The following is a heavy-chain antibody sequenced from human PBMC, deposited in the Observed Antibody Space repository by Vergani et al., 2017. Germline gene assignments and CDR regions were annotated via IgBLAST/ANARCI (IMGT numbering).Heavy chain of an antibody. Sequence: QVQLQESGPGLVKPSQTLSLTCTVSGGSISSGGYYWSWIRQHPGKGLEWIGSIYYSGSTYYNPSLESRVTMSVDTSKSQFSLKLSSVTAADTAVYYCARGSEKDGYNWAFDYWGQGTLVTVSS. D-gene: IGHD5-24*01. J-gene: IGHJ4*02. V-gene: IGHV4-31*03. CDR1: GGSISSGGYY. CDR3: ARGSEKDGYNWAFDY. CDR2: IYYSGST.